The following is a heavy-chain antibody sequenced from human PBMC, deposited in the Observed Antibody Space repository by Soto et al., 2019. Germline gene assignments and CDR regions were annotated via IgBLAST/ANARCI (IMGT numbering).Heavy chain of an antibody. D-gene: IGHD6-13*01. CDR3: AREINSSWYGPTSNFDY. V-gene: IGHV3-48*03. CDR1: GFTFSSYE. J-gene: IGHJ4*02. Sequence: EVQLVESGGGLVQPGGSLRLSCAASGFTFSSYEMNWVRQAPGKGLEWVSYISSSGSTIYYADSVKGRFTISRDNAKNSLYLQMNSMRAEDTAVYYCAREINSSWYGPTSNFDYWGQGTLVTVSS. CDR2: ISSSGSTI.